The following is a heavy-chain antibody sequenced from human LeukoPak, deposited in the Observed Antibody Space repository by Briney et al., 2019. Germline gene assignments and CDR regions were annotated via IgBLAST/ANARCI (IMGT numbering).Heavy chain of an antibody. CDR3: ARHGSGSYRQFDY. D-gene: IGHD3-10*01. V-gene: IGHV4-59*01. CDR1: GGSISSYY. CDR2: IYYTGST. Sequence: SETLSLTCTLSGGSISSYYWSWIRQPPGKGLEWIGFIYYTGSTNYNPSLTSRVIISVDTSRNQFSLKLTSVTATDTAVYYCARHGSGSYRQFDYWGQGTLVTGSS. J-gene: IGHJ4*02.